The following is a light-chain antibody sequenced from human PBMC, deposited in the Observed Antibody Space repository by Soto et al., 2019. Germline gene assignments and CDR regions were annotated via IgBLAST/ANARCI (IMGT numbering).Light chain of an antibody. J-gene: IGLJ2*01. V-gene: IGLV1-47*01. CDR3: AAWDDSLSVVV. CDR2: WNN. Sequence: QSVLTQPPSASGTPGQRVTISCSGSSSNIGGNYVYWYHQLPGTAPKLLIYWNNQRPSGVPDRFSGSKSGTSASLAIIGLRSEDEADYYCAAWDDSLSVVVFGGGTKLTVL. CDR1: SSNIGGNY.